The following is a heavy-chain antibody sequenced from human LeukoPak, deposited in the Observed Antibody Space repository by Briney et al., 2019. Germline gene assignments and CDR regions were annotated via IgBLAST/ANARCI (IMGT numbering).Heavy chain of an antibody. Sequence: PSETLSLTCAVYGGSFSGYYWSWIRQPPGKGLEWIGEINHSGSTNYNPSLKSRVTISVDTSKNQFSLKLSSVTAADTAVYYCARGGYYYGSGCYYKCYYYYGMDVWGQGTTVTVSS. J-gene: IGHJ6*02. CDR3: ARGGYYYGSGCYYKCYYYYGMDV. CDR2: INHSGST. V-gene: IGHV4-34*01. D-gene: IGHD3-10*01. CDR1: GGSFSGYY.